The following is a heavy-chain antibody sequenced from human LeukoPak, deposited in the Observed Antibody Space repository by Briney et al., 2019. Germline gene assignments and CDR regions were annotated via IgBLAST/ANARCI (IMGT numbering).Heavy chain of an antibody. CDR2: LYPGVST. Sequence: SETLSLTCTVSGGPIYSYYWSWIRQTAGKGLEWIGRLYPGVSTNYNPSLKSRVTMSVDTSKNQFALKLSAVTAADTAVYYCARLKFYDSAGYSPGHYMDVWGKGTTVTVSS. J-gene: IGHJ6*03. CDR3: ARLKFYDSAGYSPGHYMDV. D-gene: IGHD3-22*01. CDR1: GGPIYSYY. V-gene: IGHV4-4*07.